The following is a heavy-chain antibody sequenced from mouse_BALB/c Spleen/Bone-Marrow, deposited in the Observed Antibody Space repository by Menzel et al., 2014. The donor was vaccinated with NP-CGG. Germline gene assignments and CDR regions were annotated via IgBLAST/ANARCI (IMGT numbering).Heavy chain of an antibody. CDR3: TPRLRC. CDR1: GYTFTRYW. CDR2: IYPGSGRT. J-gene: IGHJ2*01. D-gene: IGHD1-2*01. V-gene: IGHV1S22*01. Sequence: LQQPGSELVCPGASVKLSCKASGYTFTRYWMHWVKQRPGQGLEWIGNIYPGSGRTNYDEKFKSKATLTVDTSSSTAYMQLSSLTSEDSAVYYCTPRLRCWGQGTTRTVSS.